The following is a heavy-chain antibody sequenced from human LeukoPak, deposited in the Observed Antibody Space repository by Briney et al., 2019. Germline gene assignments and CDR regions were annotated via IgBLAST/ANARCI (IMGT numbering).Heavy chain of an antibody. CDR1: GFTFSSYA. CDR2: ISWNSGSI. D-gene: IGHD5-18*01. V-gene: IGHV3-9*01. J-gene: IGHJ4*02. CDR3: AKDLKSRYSYGSLFDY. Sequence: GGSLRLSCAASGFTFSSYAMHWVRQAPGKGLEWVSGISWNSGSIGYADSVKGRFTISRDNAKKSLYLQMSSLRAEDTALYYCAKDLKSRYSYGSLFDYWGQGTLVTVSS.